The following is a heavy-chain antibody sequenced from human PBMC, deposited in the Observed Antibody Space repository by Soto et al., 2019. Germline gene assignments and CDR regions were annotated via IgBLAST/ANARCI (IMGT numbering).Heavy chain of an antibody. V-gene: IGHV4-34*01. J-gene: IGHJ6*02. D-gene: IGHD2-8*01. CDR2: INHSGST. CDR3: ASGKRMLNYYYYYGTDV. CDR1: GGSFSGYY. Sequence: PSETLSLTCAVYGGSFSGYYWSWIRQPPGKGLEWIGEINHSGSTNYNPSLKSRVTISVDTSKNQFSLKLSSVTAADTAVYYCASGKRMLNYYYYYGTDVWGQGTTVTVSS.